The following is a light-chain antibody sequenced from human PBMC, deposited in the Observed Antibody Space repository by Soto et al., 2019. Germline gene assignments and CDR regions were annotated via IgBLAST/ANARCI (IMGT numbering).Light chain of an antibody. CDR2: AAS. CDR3: QNYNSAPRT. J-gene: IGKJ1*01. V-gene: IGKV1-27*01. Sequence: DIQMTQSPSSLSASIGDRVTISCRASQGISNDLAWYQQKPGKVPYLLIYAASTSHSGVPSRFRGSGSGTDFTLTISSLQPEDVATCYCQNYNSAPRTFGQGTEVDIK. CDR1: QGISND.